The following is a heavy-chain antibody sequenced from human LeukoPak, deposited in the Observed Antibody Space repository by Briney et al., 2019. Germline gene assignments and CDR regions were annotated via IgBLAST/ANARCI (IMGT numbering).Heavy chain of an antibody. CDR1: GFTFNTYA. D-gene: IGHD4-17*01. CDR3: AKQNGDYENWFDP. J-gene: IGHJ5*02. CDR2: ISVNGGNT. Sequence: PGGSLRLSCAASGFTFNTYAMSWVRQAPGKGLEWVSGISVNGGNTYYADSVKGRFTISRDNSKNTLYLQMKRLRAEDTAVYYCAKQNGDYENWFDPWGQGTLVNVSS. V-gene: IGHV3-23*01.